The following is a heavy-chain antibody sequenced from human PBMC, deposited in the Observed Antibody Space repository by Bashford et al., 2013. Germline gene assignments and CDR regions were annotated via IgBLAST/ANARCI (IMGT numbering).Heavy chain of an antibody. Sequence: VASVKVSCKASGGTFSSYDINWVRQATGQGLEWMGWMNPNSGNTGYAQKFQGRVTMTRNTSISTAYMELSSLRSEDTAVYYCARLLSYGDYSCFDYWGQGTLVTVSS. D-gene: IGHD4-17*01. J-gene: IGHJ4*02. CDR2: MNPNSGNT. V-gene: IGHV1-8*02. CDR3: ARLLSYGDYSCFDY. CDR1: GGTFSSYD.